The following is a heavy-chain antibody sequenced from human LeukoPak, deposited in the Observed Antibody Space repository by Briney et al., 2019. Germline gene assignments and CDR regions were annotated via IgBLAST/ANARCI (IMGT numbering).Heavy chain of an antibody. CDR2: IKYDASST. CDR1: GFTFSSHW. Sequence: PGGSLRLSCADSGFTFSSHWMHWVRQAPGKGLVWVSRIKYDASSTSYADSVKGRFTISRDNSKNTLYLQMNSLRAEDTAVYYCARDGCGSSCYYFDYWGQGTLVTVSS. CDR3: ARDGCGSSCYYFDY. D-gene: IGHD2-15*01. V-gene: IGHV3-74*01. J-gene: IGHJ4*02.